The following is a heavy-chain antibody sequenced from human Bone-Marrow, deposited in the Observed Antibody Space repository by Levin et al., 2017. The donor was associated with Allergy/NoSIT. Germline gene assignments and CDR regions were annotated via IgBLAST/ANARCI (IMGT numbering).Heavy chain of an antibody. V-gene: IGHV3-74*01. J-gene: IGHJ2*01. CDR1: EFSFNNYW. Sequence: GGSLRLSCAASEFSFNNYWMNWVRQAPGKGLVWVSRIKTDGRATTYADSVKGRFTISRDNAKNTLYLQMNSLRAEDTAVYYCARDGGPVAAHDWYFDRWGRGTLVTVSS. CDR2: IKTDGRAT. CDR3: ARDGGPVAAHDWYFDR. D-gene: IGHD2-15*01.